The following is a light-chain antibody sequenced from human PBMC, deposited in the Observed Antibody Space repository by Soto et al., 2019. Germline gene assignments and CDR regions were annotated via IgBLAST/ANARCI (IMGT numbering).Light chain of an antibody. V-gene: IGKV3-11*01. J-gene: IGKJ1*01. CDR1: QSVSSY. CDR3: QQRSNWPPQWT. Sequence: EIVLTQSPATLSLSPGERATLSCRASQSVSSYLAWYQQKPGQAPRLLIYDASNRATGIPARFSGSGSGTDSTLTISSLEPEDFAVYYCQQRSNWPPQWTFGPGTKVEIK. CDR2: DAS.